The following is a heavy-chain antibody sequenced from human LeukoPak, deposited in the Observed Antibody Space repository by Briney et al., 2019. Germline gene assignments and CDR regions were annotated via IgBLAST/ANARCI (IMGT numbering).Heavy chain of an antibody. Sequence: GGSLRLSCAASGFTFDDYAMHWVRQAPGKGLEWVSGISWNSGSIGYADSVKGRFTISRDNAKNSLYLQMNSLRAEDTALYYSAKDILATVTTDWYFDLWGRGTLVTVSS. CDR1: GFTFDDYA. D-gene: IGHD4-17*01. V-gene: IGHV3-9*01. CDR2: ISWNSGSI. CDR3: AKDILATVTTDWYFDL. J-gene: IGHJ2*01.